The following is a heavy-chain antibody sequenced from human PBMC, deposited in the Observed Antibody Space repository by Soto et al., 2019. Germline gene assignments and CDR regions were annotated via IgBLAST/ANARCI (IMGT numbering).Heavy chain of an antibody. Sequence: QVQLVESGGGVVQPGRSLRLSCAASGFTFSSYGMHWVRQAPGKGLEWVAVIWYDGSNKYYADSVKGRFTISRVNSKNTLYLQMNSLRAEDTAVYYCARESSGYSGYDLAYWGQGTLVTVSS. J-gene: IGHJ4*02. D-gene: IGHD5-12*01. CDR1: GFTFSSYG. V-gene: IGHV3-33*01. CDR2: IWYDGSNK. CDR3: ARESSGYSGYDLAY.